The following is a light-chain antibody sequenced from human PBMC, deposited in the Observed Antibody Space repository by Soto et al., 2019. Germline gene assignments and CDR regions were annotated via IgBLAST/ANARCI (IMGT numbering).Light chain of an antibody. CDR2: EVS. CDR3: MQSTQLPPT. Sequence: VMTQTPLSLSVAPGQPSSVSCKSSQSLLHITGETFLFWYLQKPGQSPQLLIYEVSTRVSGVPDRFSGSGSGTDFTLEISRVETDDVGIYYCMQSTQLPPTFGQGTLLEN. CDR1: QSLLHITGETF. V-gene: IGKV2D-29*02. J-gene: IGKJ5*01.